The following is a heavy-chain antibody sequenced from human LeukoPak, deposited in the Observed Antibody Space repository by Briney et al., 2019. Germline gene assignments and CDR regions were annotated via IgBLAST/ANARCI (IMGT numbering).Heavy chain of an antibody. V-gene: IGHV3-11*06. CDR3: VKAGQSGSWSLGY. CDR2: ISSSSSYT. Sequence: PGGSLRLSCAASGFTFSDYYMSWIRQAPGKGLEWVSYISSSSSYTNYADSVKGRFTISRDNAKNSLYLQMNSLRVEDTAVYYCVKAGQSGSWSLGYWGQGTLVTVSS. D-gene: IGHD6-13*01. J-gene: IGHJ4*02. CDR1: GFTFSDYY.